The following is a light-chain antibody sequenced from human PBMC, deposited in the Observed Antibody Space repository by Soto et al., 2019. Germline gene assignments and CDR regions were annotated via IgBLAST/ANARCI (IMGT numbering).Light chain of an antibody. CDR1: SSNIGNNF. Sequence: QSVLTQPPSASGTPGQKVTISCSGASSNIGNNFVSWYQQVPGTDPKLLIYSDDQRPSGGPDRVSGSKSGTSASLAISGLRSEDEADYYCSTWDASLSGRVFGGGTKRTVL. V-gene: IGLV1-47*02. CDR2: SDD. J-gene: IGLJ3*02. CDR3: STWDASLSGRV.